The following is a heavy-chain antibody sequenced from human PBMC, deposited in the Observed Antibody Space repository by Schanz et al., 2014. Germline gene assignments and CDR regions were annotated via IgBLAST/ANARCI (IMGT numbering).Heavy chain of an antibody. CDR3: ARFNSGSHSPPYYYYGMDV. D-gene: IGHD1-26*01. Sequence: QVQLVQSGGEVKKPGASVKVSCKASGYTLTAYYMHWVRQAPGQGLEWMGWINPDSGGTNYAQKFQGRVTMTRDMSINTAYMELSRLRSDDTAVYYCARFNSGSHSPPYYYYGMDVWGQGTTVTVSS. CDR1: GYTLTAYY. J-gene: IGHJ6*02. V-gene: IGHV1-2*02. CDR2: INPDSGGT.